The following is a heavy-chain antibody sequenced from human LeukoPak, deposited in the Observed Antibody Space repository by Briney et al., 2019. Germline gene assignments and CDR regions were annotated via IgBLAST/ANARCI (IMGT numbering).Heavy chain of an antibody. CDR2: IGTAGDT. CDR1: GFTFSSYD. J-gene: IGHJ4*02. D-gene: IGHD2-15*01. CDR3: ARGGNRYCSGGSCYMFDY. Sequence: SGGSPRLSCAASGFTFSSYDMHWVRQATGKGLEWVSAIGTAGDTYYPGSVKGRFTISRENAKNSLYLQMNSLRAGDTAVYYCARGGNRYCSGGSCYMFDYWGQGTLVTVSS. V-gene: IGHV3-13*01.